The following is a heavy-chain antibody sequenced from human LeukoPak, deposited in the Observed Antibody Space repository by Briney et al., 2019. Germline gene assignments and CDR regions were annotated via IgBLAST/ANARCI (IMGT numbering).Heavy chain of an antibody. CDR1: GFTSSSYG. CDR3: AKDRSCSGGSCYWDY. CDR2: ISGSGGNT. D-gene: IGHD2-15*01. J-gene: IGHJ4*02. V-gene: IGHV3-23*01. Sequence: PGGSLRLSCAASGFTSSSYGMCWVRQAQEKGLEWVGGISGSGGNTNYADSVKGRFTISRDNSKNTLYLQMNSLRAEDTAVYYCAKDRSCSGGSCYWDYWGQGTLVTVSS.